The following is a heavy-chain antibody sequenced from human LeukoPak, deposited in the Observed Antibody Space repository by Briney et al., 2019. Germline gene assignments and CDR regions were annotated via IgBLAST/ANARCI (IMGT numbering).Heavy chain of an antibody. Sequence: GGSLRLSCAASGFTFNSFGMHWVRQAPGKGLEWVAVISYDGSDQYLADSVKGRFTVSRDNSKNTLYLQMNSLRAGDTAVYYCAKLGCSSTRCYINYWGQGTLVTVSS. V-gene: IGHV3-30*18. CDR2: ISYDGSDQ. CDR3: AKLGCSSTRCYINY. D-gene: IGHD2-2*01. J-gene: IGHJ4*02. CDR1: GFTFNSFG.